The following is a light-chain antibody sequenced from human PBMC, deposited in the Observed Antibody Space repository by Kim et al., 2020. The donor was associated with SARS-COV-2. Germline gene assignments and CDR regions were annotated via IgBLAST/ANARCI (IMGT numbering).Light chain of an antibody. CDR1: QGVGTA. CDR2: GAS. CDR3: QQYSNWPLT. J-gene: IGKJ4*01. Sequence: VSPGERAPVSCRASQGVGTALGWYQQRPGQAPRLLIYGASSRATGIPARFSGGGSGTEFTLTISSLQSEDFAVYYCQQYSNWPLTFGGGTKVDIK. V-gene: IGKV3-15*01.